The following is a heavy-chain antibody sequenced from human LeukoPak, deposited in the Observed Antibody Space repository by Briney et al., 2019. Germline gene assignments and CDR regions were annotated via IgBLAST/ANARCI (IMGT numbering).Heavy chain of an antibody. D-gene: IGHD3-10*01. CDR1: GYSLTSYW. V-gene: IGHV5-10-1*01. Sequence: GESLKISCKASGYSLTSYWIAWVRQMPGKGLEWMGRIDPSDSYTNYSPSFQGHVSISVDKSINTAYVQWSSLKASDTALYYCARHYGSGNYGTWFERWRQGTLVTVSS. CDR2: IDPSDSYT. J-gene: IGHJ5*02. CDR3: ARHYGSGNYGTWFER.